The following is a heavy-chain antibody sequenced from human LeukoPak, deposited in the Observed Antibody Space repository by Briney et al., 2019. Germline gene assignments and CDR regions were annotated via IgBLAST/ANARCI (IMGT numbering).Heavy chain of an antibody. Sequence: ASVKVSCKASGYTFTSYGISWVRQAPGQGLEWMGWISAYNGNTNYAQKLQGRVTMTTDTSTSTAYMELRSLRSDDTAVYYCARDSVMYYDILTGYHGDYWGQGTLVTVSS. CDR3: ARDSVMYYDILTGYHGDY. J-gene: IGHJ4*02. CDR2: ISAYNGNT. D-gene: IGHD3-9*01. V-gene: IGHV1-18*01. CDR1: GYTFTSYG.